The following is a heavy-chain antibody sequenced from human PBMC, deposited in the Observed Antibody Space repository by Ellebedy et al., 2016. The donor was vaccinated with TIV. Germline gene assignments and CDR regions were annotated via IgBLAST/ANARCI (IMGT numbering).Heavy chain of an antibody. D-gene: IGHD4-17*01. CDR1: GFSISSYW. CDR2: INQDATKR. Sequence: GGSLRLSCAASGFSISSYWVTWVRQAPGKGLEWVANINQDATKRFYVDSVEGRFTISRDNAKNSLFLQMNGLRAEDTAVYYCATDGSYGDYLSPAHASVMWGQGTLVSVSS. J-gene: IGHJ3*02. CDR3: ATDGSYGDYLSPAHASVM. V-gene: IGHV3-7*01.